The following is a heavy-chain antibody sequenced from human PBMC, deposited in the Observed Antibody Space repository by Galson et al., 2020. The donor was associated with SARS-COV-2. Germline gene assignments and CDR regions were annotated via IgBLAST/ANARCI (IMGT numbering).Heavy chain of an antibody. CDR3: ARGFVGFPGHMYYYDSSGSDAFDI. D-gene: IGHD3-22*01. Sequence: GESLKISCKASGYTFTSYDINWVRQATGQGLEWMGWMNPNSGNTGYAQKFQGRVTMTRNTSISTAYMELSSLRSEDTAVYYCARGFVGFPGHMYYYDSSGSDAFDIWGEGTMVTVSS. J-gene: IGHJ3*02. CDR1: GYTFTSYD. CDR2: MNPNSGNT. V-gene: IGHV1-8*01.